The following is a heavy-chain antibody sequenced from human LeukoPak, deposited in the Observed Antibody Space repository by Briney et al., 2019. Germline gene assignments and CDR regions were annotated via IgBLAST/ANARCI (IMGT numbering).Heavy chain of an antibody. CDR1: GGSISSYY. CDR2: IYYSGST. J-gene: IGHJ2*01. Sequence: SETLSLTCTVSGGSISSYYWSWIRQPPGKGLEWIGYIYYSGSTNYNPSLKSRVTISVDTSKNQFSLKLSSVTAADTAVYYCAREIGGYNQGYFDLWGRGTLVTVSS. D-gene: IGHD5-24*01. CDR3: AREIGGYNQGYFDL. V-gene: IGHV4-59*12.